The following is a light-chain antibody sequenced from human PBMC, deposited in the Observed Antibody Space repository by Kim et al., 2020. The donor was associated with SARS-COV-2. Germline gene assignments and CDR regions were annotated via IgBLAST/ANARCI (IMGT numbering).Light chain of an antibody. CDR3: SSYTTSSTVI. CDR2: DVS. J-gene: IGLJ2*01. V-gene: IGLV2-14*03. CDR1: SSDVGHYNY. Sequence: GQSITISCTGTSSDVGHYNYISWYQQHPGRVPKLMFYDVSHRASGISNRFSASKSGNTASLTISGLQAEDEADYYCSSYTTSSTVIFGGGTKLTVL.